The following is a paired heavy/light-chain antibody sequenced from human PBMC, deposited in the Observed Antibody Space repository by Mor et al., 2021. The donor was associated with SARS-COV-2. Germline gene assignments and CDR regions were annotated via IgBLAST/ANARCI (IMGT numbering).Heavy chain of an antibody. CDR2: IYYSGRT. CDR1: GASIISSSYY. CDR3: VRGVYYYDSSSDYYADWYFDL. V-gene: IGHV4-39*07. D-gene: IGHD3-22*01. Sequence: QLQLQGSGPRLVKPAETLSLACTVSGASIISSSYYWGWIRQPPGKGLEWIGTIYYSGRTFDNPSLRGRVTVSADSSKNQFSLEMTSMTAADTAVYYCVRGVYYYDSSSDYYADWYFDLWGSGTPVTVSS. J-gene: IGHJ2*01.
Light chain of an antibody. CDR3: SSYTGSNNLV. J-gene: IGLJ3*02. CDR2: GVT. CDR1: GSDVGDFNY. V-gene: IGLV2-8*01. Sequence: QSALTQPPSASGSPGQSVTISCTGTGSDVGDFNYVSWYQQHPDKAPKLMIYGVTKRPSGVPDRFSGSKSGNTASLTVSGLRAEDEADYYCSSYTGSNNLVFGGGTKLTVL.